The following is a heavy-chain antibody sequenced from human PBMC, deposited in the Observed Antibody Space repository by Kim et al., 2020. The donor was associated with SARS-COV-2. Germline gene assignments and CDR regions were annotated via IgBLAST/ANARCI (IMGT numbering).Heavy chain of an antibody. Sequence: ASVKVSCKASGYTFTGYYMHWVRQAPGQGLEWMGWINPNSGGTNYAQKFQGRVTMTRDTSISTAYMGLSRLRSDDTAVYYCARDRCSGGSCYSSWFDPWGQGTLVTVSS. CDR1: GYTFTGYY. J-gene: IGHJ5*02. V-gene: IGHV1-2*02. D-gene: IGHD2-15*01. CDR2: INPNSGGT. CDR3: ARDRCSGGSCYSSWFDP.